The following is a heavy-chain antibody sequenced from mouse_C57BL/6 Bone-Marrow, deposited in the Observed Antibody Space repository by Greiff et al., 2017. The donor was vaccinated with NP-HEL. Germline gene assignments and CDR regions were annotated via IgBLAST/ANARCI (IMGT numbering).Heavy chain of an antibody. Sequence: EVQLQQSGPELVKPGASVKMSCKASGYTFTDYNMHWVKQSHGKSLEWIGYINPNNGGTSYNQKFKGKATLTVNKSSSPVYMQLSRLTSEDSAVYYCARPLGGYDEGFAYWGKGTLVTVSA. CDR3: ARPLGGYDEGFAY. CDR2: INPNNGGT. D-gene: IGHD2-2*01. V-gene: IGHV1-22*01. CDR1: GYTFTDYN. J-gene: IGHJ3*01.